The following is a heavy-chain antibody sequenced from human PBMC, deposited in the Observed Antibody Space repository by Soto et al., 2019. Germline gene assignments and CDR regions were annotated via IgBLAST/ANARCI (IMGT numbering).Heavy chain of an antibody. D-gene: IGHD2-15*01. CDR2: TNPSGGST. CDR3: ARDGGRCSGGSCYADDY. Sequence: ASVKVSCKASGYTFTSYYMHWVRQAPGQGLEWMGITNPSGGSTSYAQKFQGRVTMTRDTSTSTVYMELSSLRSEDTAVYYCARDGGRCSGGSCYADDYWGQGTLVTVSS. J-gene: IGHJ4*02. V-gene: IGHV1-46*03. CDR1: GYTFTSYY.